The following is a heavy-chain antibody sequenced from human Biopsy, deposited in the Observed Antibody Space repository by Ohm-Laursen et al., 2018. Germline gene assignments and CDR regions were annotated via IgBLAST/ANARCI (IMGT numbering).Heavy chain of an antibody. CDR1: GDSINSSY. Sequence: SETLSLTCTVSGDSINSSYWSWIRQAPGKGLEWIGFISNSGNTNYNPSLKSRVTISAHTSKNQFSLKLGSVTVADTAVFYCARRGSGGRSFDYWGQGSLVTVSS. V-gene: IGHV4-59*08. CDR3: ARRGSGGRSFDY. CDR2: ISNSGNT. D-gene: IGHD2-15*01. J-gene: IGHJ4*02.